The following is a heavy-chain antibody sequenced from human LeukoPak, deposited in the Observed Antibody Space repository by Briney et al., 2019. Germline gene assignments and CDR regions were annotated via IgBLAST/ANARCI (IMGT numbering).Heavy chain of an antibody. CDR2: ISYDGSNK. Sequence: GGSLRLSCAASGFTFSSYGMHWVRQAPGKGLEWVAVISYDGSNKYYADSVKGRFTISRDNSKNTLYLQMNSLRAEDTAVYYCARDLNDYGLGSYYINWFDPWGQGTLVTVSS. D-gene: IGHD3-10*01. J-gene: IGHJ5*02. CDR1: GFTFSSYG. CDR3: ARDLNDYGLGSYYINWFDP. V-gene: IGHV3-30*03.